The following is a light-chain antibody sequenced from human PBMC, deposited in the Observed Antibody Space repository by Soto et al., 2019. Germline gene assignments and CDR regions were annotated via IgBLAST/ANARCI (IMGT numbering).Light chain of an antibody. CDR3: SSYCGGNAGGVSGVV. J-gene: IGLJ2*01. CDR2: DVT. V-gene: IGLV2-8*01. CDR1: TSDVGAYDS. Sequence: QSALAQPPSASGTPGQSVTISCTGTTSDVGAYDSVFWYQHHPGSAPLLIISDVTKRPSGVPDRFSGCKSGNTASLTVSVRNGGDEAEDDCSSYCGGNAGGVSGVVFGGGTKLTVL.